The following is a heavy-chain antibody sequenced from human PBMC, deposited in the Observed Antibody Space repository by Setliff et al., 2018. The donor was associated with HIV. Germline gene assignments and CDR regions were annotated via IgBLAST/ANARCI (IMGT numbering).Heavy chain of an antibody. D-gene: IGHD3-22*01. Sequence: SVKVSCKASGVTFNYSFITWVRQAPGQGLEWMGGVVPTIHEATYAQKFQGRVTITADESATTVYMEMSGLTSEDTAIYYCARGADASGYFYREYLQHWGQGTLVTVSS. CDR2: VVPTIHEA. CDR3: ARGADASGYFYREYLQH. V-gene: IGHV1-69*13. CDR1: GVTFNYSF. J-gene: IGHJ1*01.